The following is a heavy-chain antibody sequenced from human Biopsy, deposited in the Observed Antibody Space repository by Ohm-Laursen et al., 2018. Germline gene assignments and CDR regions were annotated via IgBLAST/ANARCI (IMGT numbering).Heavy chain of an antibody. CDR3: AADINVWNVNY. CDR1: GHTLTALS. CDR2: FAPENGKT. V-gene: IGHV1-24*01. J-gene: IGHJ4*02. D-gene: IGHD1-1*01. Sequence: AASVKASCKVSGHTLTALSMHWARQAPGRGLEWMGGFAPENGKTIYAQKFQGRITMTEDASTDTAYMELSSLRSEDTAVYYCAADINVWNVNYWGQGTQVTVSS.